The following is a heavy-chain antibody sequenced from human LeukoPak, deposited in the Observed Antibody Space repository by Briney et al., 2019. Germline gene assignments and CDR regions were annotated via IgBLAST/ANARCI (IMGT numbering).Heavy chain of an antibody. Sequence: GGSLRLSCAASGFPFTSYAMTWVRQAPGKGLEWVSAISGSGVTTYFADSVKGRFTISRDNAKKSLYLQMNSLRAEDTAVYYCAKEHGGSSWYEEAFDIWGQGTMVTVSS. CDR1: GFPFTSYA. CDR2: ISGSGVTT. V-gene: IGHV3-23*01. J-gene: IGHJ3*02. D-gene: IGHD6-13*01. CDR3: AKEHGGSSWYEEAFDI.